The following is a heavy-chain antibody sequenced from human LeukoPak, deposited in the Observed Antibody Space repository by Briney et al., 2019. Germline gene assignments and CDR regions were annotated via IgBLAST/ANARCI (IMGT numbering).Heavy chain of an antibody. Sequence: KPSETLSLTCTVSGGSISSYYWSWIRQPPGKGLEWIGYIYYSGSTNYNPSLKSRVTISVDTSKNQFSLKVRSVTAADTAVYYCARHSSGWHETGPYYFDYWGQGTLVTVS. J-gene: IGHJ4*02. CDR2: IYYSGST. D-gene: IGHD6-19*01. CDR1: GGSISSYY. V-gene: IGHV4-59*08. CDR3: ARHSSGWHETGPYYFDY.